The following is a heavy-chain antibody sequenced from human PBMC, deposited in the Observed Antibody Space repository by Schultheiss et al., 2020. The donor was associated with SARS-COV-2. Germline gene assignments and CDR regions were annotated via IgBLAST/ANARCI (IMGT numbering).Heavy chain of an antibody. V-gene: IGHV3-13*01. J-gene: IGHJ4*02. D-gene: IGHD3-10*01. CDR3: ARVGSNYGSGSYYDY. CDR1: GFTFSSYA. Sequence: GGSLRLSCAASGFTFSSYAMSWVRQAPGKGLEWVSAIGTAGDTYYPGSVKGRFTISRDNAKNSLYLQMNSLRAEDMAVYYCARVGSNYGSGSYYDYWGQGTLVTVSS. CDR2: IGTAGDT.